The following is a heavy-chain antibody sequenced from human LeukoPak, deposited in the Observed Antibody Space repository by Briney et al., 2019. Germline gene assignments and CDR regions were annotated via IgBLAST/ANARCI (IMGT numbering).Heavy chain of an antibody. V-gene: IGHV3-7*03. CDR1: GFTFSSSW. Sequence: GGSLRLSCATSGFTFSSSWMSWVRQAPGKGLECVANIKEDGREKYYVDSVKGRFTISRDNAKNSLYLQMNSLRVEDTAVYYCARLGLPDYWGQGTLVTVSS. CDR2: IKEDGREK. CDR3: ARLGLPDY. D-gene: IGHD2-21*01. J-gene: IGHJ4*02.